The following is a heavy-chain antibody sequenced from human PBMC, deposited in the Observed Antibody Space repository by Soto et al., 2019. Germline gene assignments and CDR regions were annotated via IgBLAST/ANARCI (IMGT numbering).Heavy chain of an antibody. CDR2: IFYTGTT. V-gene: IGHV4-39*01. D-gene: IGHD2-21*01. Sequence: SETLSLTCSVSGGSVSYTSYYWGWIRQPPGKGLEWVGGIFYTGTTYYNPSLKDRLSISVDMSKNSFSLNLTSVTAADTAVYFCARLVVVAPVANVWGQGALVTVSS. CDR1: GGSVSYTSYY. CDR3: ARLVVVAPVANV. J-gene: IGHJ4*02.